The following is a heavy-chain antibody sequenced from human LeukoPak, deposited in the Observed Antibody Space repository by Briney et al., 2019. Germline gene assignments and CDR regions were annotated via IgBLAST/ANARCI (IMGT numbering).Heavy chain of an antibody. D-gene: IGHD3-22*01. CDR3: ARRYKSSGYYYVFDY. V-gene: IGHV4-59*08. CDR1: GGSISSYY. Sequence: SETLSLTCPVSGGSISSYYWSWIRQPPGKGLEWLGYIYHTGTTNYNPSLKSRVTISLDMSKNQFSLKLSSVTAANTAVYYCARRYKSSGYYYVFDYWGQGTLVTVSS. J-gene: IGHJ4*02. CDR2: IYHTGTT.